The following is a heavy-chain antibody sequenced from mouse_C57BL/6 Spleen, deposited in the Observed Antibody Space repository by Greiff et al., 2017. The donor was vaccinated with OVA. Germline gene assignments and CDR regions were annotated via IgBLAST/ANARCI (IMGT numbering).Heavy chain of an antibody. CDR2: IWSGGST. CDR1: GFSLTSYG. CDR3: ASYSNYGRGAMDY. D-gene: IGHD2-5*01. Sequence: QVQLKESGPGLVQPSQSLSITCTVSGFSLTSYGVHWVRQPPGKGLEWLGVIWSGGSTDYNAAFISRLSISKDNSKSQVFFKMNSLQADDTAIYYCASYSNYGRGAMDYWGQGTSVTVSS. V-gene: IGHV2-4*01. J-gene: IGHJ4*01.